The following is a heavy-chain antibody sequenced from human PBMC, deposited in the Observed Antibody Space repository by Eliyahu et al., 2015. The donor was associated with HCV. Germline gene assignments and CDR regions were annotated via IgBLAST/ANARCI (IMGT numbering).Heavy chain of an antibody. V-gene: IGHV3-48*04. D-gene: IGHD4-23*01. CDR3: VRSVEGAFDY. CDR1: GFXFKIYS. CDR2: MTSDTHTI. J-gene: IGHJ4*02. Sequence: EVELVESGGGLVQPGRSLRLSCSASGFXFKIYSMNWVRQAPGKSLEWVSYMTSDTHTIDYADSVKGRFIVSRDNARSSLYLQMNSLRAEDTAVYYCVRSVEGAFDYWGQGTLVTVSS.